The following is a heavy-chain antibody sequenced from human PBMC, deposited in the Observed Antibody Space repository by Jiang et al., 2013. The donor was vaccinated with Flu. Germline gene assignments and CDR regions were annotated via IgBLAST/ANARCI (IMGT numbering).Heavy chain of an antibody. V-gene: IGHV3-23*01. CDR2: ISGSGGST. D-gene: IGHD3-3*01. Sequence: SGGGLVQPGGSLRLSCAASGFTFSSYAMSWVRQAPGKGLEWVSAISGSGGSTYYADSVKGRFTISRDNSKNTLYLQMNSLRAEDTAVYYCASGRGPRITIFGVVKFRAYYMDVWGKGTTVTVSS. CDR1: GFTFSSYA. J-gene: IGHJ6*03. CDR3: ASGRGPRITIFGVVKFRAYYMDV.